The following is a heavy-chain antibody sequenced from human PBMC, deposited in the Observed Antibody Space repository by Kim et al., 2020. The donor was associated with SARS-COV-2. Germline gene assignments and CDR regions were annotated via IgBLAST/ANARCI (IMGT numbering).Heavy chain of an antibody. Sequence: YSTSLKTRLTISKDTSKNQVVLTMTNMDPVDTATYYCARVSIAAAGTAIDYWGQGTLVTVSS. CDR3: ARVSIAAAGTAIDY. J-gene: IGHJ4*02. D-gene: IGHD6-13*01. V-gene: IGHV2-70*01.